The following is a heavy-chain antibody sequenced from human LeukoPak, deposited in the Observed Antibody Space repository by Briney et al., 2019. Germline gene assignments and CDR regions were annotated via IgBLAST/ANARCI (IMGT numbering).Heavy chain of an antibody. CDR2: INPNSGGT. CDR3: ARVGYDYVWGSYRRRPRYFAY. Sequence: ASVKVSCEASGYTFTGYYMHWVRQAPGQGLEWMGWINPNSGGTNYAQKFQGRVTMTRDTAISTAYMELSRLRSDDPAVYYCARVGYDYVWGSYRRRPRYFAYWGQGTLVTVSS. D-gene: IGHD3-16*02. J-gene: IGHJ4*02. V-gene: IGHV1-2*02. CDR1: GYTFTGYY.